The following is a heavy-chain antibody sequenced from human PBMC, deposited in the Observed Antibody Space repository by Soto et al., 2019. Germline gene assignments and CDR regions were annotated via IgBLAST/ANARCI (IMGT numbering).Heavy chain of an antibody. Sequence: QLQLQESGPGLVMPSETLSLTCTVSGDSISGSPYFWGWIRQPPGKRLEWIGSIFYDGYTLYTPSLXRRVTISVDTSKNQFSLKLASVAAADTATYFCARLQAAVPHYWGQGTLVTVSS. J-gene: IGHJ4*02. CDR2: IFYDGYT. CDR3: ARLQAAVPHY. V-gene: IGHV4-39*01. CDR1: GDSISGSPYF. D-gene: IGHD6-13*01.